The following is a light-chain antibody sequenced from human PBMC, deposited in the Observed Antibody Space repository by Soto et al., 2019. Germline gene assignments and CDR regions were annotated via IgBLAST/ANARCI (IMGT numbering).Light chain of an antibody. Sequence: DIQMTQSPSSLSASVGDRVTIICQASQDITNYLNWYQQKPGKAPKLLIYDASNLETGVPSRFSASGSGTHFSFTISSLQPDDIATYYYQQFDNVPFTFGQGTRLEMK. J-gene: IGKJ5*01. CDR3: QQFDNVPFT. CDR2: DAS. CDR1: QDITNY. V-gene: IGKV1-33*01.